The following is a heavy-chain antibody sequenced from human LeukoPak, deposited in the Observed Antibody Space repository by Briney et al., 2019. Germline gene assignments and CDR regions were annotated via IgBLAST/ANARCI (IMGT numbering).Heavy chain of an antibody. CDR3: ARDYYDSWKNRNDAFDI. J-gene: IGHJ3*02. D-gene: IGHD3-22*01. V-gene: IGHV4-39*07. Sequence: SETLSLTCTVSDGSINSNNYYWGWIRQPPGKGLEWIGSIYYSGSTYYNPSLRSRVTILLDTSKNQFSLKLSSVTAADTAVYYCARDYYDSWKNRNDAFDIWGQGTLVTVSS. CDR2: IYYSGST. CDR1: DGSINSNNYY.